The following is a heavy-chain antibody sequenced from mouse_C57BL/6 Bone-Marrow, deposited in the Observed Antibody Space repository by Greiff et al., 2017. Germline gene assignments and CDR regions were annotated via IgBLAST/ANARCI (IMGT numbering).Heavy chain of an antibody. J-gene: IGHJ2*01. V-gene: IGHV1-19*01. CDR1: GYTFTDYY. D-gene: IGHD3-3*01. CDR3: ARGRDECYFDY. CDR2: INPYNGGT. Sequence: EVQLQQSGPVLVKPGASVKMSCKASGYTFTDYYMNWVKQSHGKSLEWIGVINPYNGGTSYTQKVKGTAPLTVATSSNTAYMELNSLTSEDSAVYYCARGRDECYFDYWGQGTTLTVAS.